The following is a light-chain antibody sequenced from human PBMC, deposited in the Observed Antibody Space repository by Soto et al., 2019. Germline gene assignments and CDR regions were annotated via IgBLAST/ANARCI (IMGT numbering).Light chain of an antibody. CDR2: GAS. CDR3: QQSNNWPPYT. J-gene: IGKJ2*01. Sequence: EIVMPQSPATLSVSPGERATLSCRASQSVSSNLAWYQQKPGQAPRLLIYGASTRATGIPARFSGSGSGTEFTLTISSLQSEDFAVYYCQQSNNWPPYTFGQGTKLEIK. CDR1: QSVSSN. V-gene: IGKV3-15*01.